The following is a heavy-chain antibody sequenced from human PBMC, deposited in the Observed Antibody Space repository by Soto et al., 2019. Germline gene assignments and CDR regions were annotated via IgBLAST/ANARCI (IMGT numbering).Heavy chain of an antibody. CDR3: ASVPYYDSSGFDY. V-gene: IGHV4-39*01. CDR1: GGSISSSSYY. J-gene: IGHJ4*02. CDR2: IYYSGST. D-gene: IGHD3-22*01. Sequence: QLQLQESGPGLVKPSETLSLTCTVSGGSISSSSYYWGWIRQPPGKGLEWIGSIYYSGSTYYNPSLKSRVTISVDTSKNQFSLKLSSVTAADTAVYYCASVPYYDSSGFDYWGQGTLVTVSS.